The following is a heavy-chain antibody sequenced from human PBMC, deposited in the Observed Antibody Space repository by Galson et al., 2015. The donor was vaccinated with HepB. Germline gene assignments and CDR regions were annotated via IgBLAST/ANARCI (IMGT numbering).Heavy chain of an antibody. CDR1: GYTFTSYG. V-gene: IGHV1-18*01. Sequence: SVKVSCKASGYTFTSYGISWVRQARGQGLEWVGWISAYNGNTNYAQKLQGRVTMTTDTSTSTAYMVLRSLRSDDTAVYYCARIVTTVRLDWFDPWGQGTLVTVSS. CDR2: ISAYNGNT. J-gene: IGHJ5*02. D-gene: IGHD4-11*01. CDR3: ARIVTTVRLDWFDP.